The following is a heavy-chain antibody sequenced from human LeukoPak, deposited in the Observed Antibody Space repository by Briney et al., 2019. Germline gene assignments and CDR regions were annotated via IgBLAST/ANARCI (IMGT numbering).Heavy chain of an antibody. CDR2: IFPADSDT. CDR3: ARHRYFQL. Sequence: GESLKISCQGSGYTYTSYRIAWVRQMPGKGLEWMGIIFPADSDTRYSPSFQGQVTISVDKSINTAYLQWSSLKASDTAMYYCARHRYFQLWGQGTLVTVSS. V-gene: IGHV5-51*01. CDR1: GYTYTSYR. J-gene: IGHJ1*01.